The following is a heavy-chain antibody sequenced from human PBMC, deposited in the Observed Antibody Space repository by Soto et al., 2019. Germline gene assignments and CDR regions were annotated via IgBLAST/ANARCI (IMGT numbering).Heavy chain of an antibody. J-gene: IGHJ4*02. CDR1: GFTFSTFS. Sequence: EVQLVESGGGSVQPGGSLRLSCAASGFTFSTFSMNWVRQAPGRGLEWISYISGSGRPISYAGSVQGRFTIPRDNANNSPCLKMDSLTDEDTAVYYCARDLGWAFDSWGQGTLVTVSS. CDR2: ISGSGRPI. CDR3: ARDLGWAFDS. V-gene: IGHV3-48*02. D-gene: IGHD6-19*01.